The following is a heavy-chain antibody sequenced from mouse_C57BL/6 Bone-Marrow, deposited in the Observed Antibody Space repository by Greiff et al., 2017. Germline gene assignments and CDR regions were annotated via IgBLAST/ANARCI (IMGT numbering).Heavy chain of an antibody. V-gene: IGHV7-3*01. CDR2: IRNKANGYTT. CDR3: ARWRDGPFDY. Sequence: EVKLVESGGGLVQPGGSLSLSCAASGFTFTDYYMSWVRQPPGKALEWLGFIRNKANGYTTEYSASVKGRFTISRENSQSILYLQMNALRAEDSATDYCARWRDGPFDYWGQGTTLTVSS. CDR1: GFTFTDYY. D-gene: IGHD2-3*01. J-gene: IGHJ2*01.